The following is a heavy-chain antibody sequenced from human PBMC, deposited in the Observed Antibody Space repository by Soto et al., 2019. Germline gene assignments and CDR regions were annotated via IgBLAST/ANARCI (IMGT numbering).Heavy chain of an antibody. CDR2: ISGSGGST. Sequence: GGSLRLSCAASGFTFSSYAMSWVRQAPGKGLEWVSAISGSGGSTYYADSVKGRFTISRDNSKNTLYLQMNSLRAEDTAVYYCAKDPYDILTGGNFDYWGQGTLVTVSS. CDR1: GFTFSSYA. V-gene: IGHV3-23*01. J-gene: IGHJ4*02. D-gene: IGHD3-9*01. CDR3: AKDPYDILTGGNFDY.